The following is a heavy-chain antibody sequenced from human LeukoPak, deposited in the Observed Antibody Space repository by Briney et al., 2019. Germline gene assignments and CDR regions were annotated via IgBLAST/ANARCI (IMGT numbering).Heavy chain of an antibody. V-gene: IGHV4-39*07. CDR3: ARVPNYYDSSGSDRLEFDP. D-gene: IGHD3-22*01. CDR2: IYYSGST. CDR1: GGSISSSSYY. Sequence: SETLSLTCTASGGSISSSSYYWGWIRQPPGKGLEWIGSIYYSGSTYYNPSLKSRVAISVDTPKNQFSLKLSSVTAADTAVYYCARVPNYYDSSGSDRLEFDPWGQGTLVTVSS. J-gene: IGHJ5*02.